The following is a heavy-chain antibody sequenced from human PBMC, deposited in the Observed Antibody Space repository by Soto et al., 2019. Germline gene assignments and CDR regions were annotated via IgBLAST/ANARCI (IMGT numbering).Heavy chain of an antibody. CDR2: ITSKTGDQ. D-gene: IGHD3-10*01. J-gene: IGHJ4*02. CDR3: ARDLMPNYRGLGDLAY. Sequence: EVRLVESGGGLVQTGGSLRLSCAASGITFNKYSMNWVCKAPGKGLEWVSSITSKTGDQYYADSVKCRVSISRDNTKNSLSLQVTSQRDEDTAVYYCARDLMPNYRGLGDLAYWGQGTLVTVSS. CDR1: GITFNKYS. V-gene: IGHV3-21*06.